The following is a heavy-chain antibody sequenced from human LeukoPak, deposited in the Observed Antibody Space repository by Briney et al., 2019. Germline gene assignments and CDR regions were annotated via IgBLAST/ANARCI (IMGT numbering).Heavy chain of an antibody. CDR2: ISSSSDYV. Sequence: GGSLRLSCAASGFTFSSYSMNWVRQAPGKGLEWVSSISSSSDYVYYADSVKGRFTISRDNSKNTLYLQMNSLRAEDTAVYYCAKVPLIAAPKHFDYWGQGTLVTVSS. J-gene: IGHJ4*02. V-gene: IGHV3-21*04. D-gene: IGHD6-13*01. CDR3: AKVPLIAAPKHFDY. CDR1: GFTFSSYS.